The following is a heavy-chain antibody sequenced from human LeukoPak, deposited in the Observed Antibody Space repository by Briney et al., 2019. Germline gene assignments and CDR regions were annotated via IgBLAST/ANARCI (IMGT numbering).Heavy chain of an antibody. Sequence: SETLSLTCTVSGDSISSGSYYWSWIRQPAGKGLEWIGRIYTSGSTNYNPSLKSRVTISVDTSKNQFSLKLSSVTAADTAVYYCARDGTSMVRGVIIEAFDYWGQGTLVTVSS. J-gene: IGHJ4*02. D-gene: IGHD3-10*01. CDR1: GDSISSGSYY. CDR3: ARDGTSMVRGVIIEAFDY. V-gene: IGHV4-61*02. CDR2: IYTSGST.